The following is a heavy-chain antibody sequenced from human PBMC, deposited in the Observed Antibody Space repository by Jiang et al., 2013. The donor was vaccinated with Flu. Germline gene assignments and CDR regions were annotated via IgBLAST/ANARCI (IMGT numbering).Heavy chain of an antibody. J-gene: IGHJ6*02. CDR2: IIPIFGTA. CDR3: ARGNYDSSGYYSFVLSYYYGMDV. Sequence: EVKKPGSSVKVSCKASGGTFSSYAISWVRQAPGQGLEWMGGIIPIFGTANYAQKFQGRVTITADESTSTAYMELNSLRAEDTAVYYCARGNYDSSGYYSFVLSYYYGMDVWGQGTTVTVSS. V-gene: IGHV1-69*01. CDR1: GGTFSSYA. D-gene: IGHD3-22*01.